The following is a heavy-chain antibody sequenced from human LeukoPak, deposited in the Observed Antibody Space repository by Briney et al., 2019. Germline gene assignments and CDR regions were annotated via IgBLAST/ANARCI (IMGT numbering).Heavy chain of an antibody. J-gene: IGHJ6*03. CDR2: IYYSGST. CDR1: GGSISSYY. Sequence: SETLSLTCTVSGGSISSYYWSWIRQPPGKGLEWIGYIYYSGSTNYNPSLKSRVTISVDTSKNQFSLKLSSVTAADTAVYYCARGSSWPDSYYYYMDVWGKGTTVTISS. CDR3: ARGSSWPDSYYYYMDV. D-gene: IGHD6-13*01. V-gene: IGHV4-59*01.